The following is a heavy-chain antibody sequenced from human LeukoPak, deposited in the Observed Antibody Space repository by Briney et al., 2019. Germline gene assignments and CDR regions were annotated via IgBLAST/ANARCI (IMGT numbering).Heavy chain of an antibody. CDR1: GYTFTGYY. CDR2: INPNSGGT. Sequence: ASVKVSCKASGYTFTGYYMHWVRQAPGQGLEWMGWINPNSGGTNYAQKFQGRVTMTRDTSISTAYMELSRLRSDDTAVCYCARVLTGYPYYFDYWGQGTLVTVSS. CDR3: ARVLTGYPYYFDY. V-gene: IGHV1-2*02. D-gene: IGHD3-9*01. J-gene: IGHJ4*02.